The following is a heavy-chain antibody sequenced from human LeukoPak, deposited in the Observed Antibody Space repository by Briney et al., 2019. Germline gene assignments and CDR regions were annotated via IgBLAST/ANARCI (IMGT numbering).Heavy chain of an antibody. CDR3: ADIGSAGTDH. J-gene: IGHJ4*02. CDR2: IRNRANGQTS. Sequence: GGSLRLSCAASGFTFSDHYIDWVRQAPGRGLEWIGLIRNRANGQTSVYAAPVSGRFTISRDDSKNSVYLQMDSLKTEDTAVYYCADIGSAGTDHWGQRTLVTVSS. V-gene: IGHV3-72*01. D-gene: IGHD5-12*01. CDR1: GFTFSDHY.